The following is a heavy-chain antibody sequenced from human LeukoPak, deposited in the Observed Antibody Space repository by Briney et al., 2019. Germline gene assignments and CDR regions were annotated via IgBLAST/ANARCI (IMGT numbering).Heavy chain of an antibody. J-gene: IGHJ4*02. Sequence: PGGSLRLSCAASGFTFNNFAMSWVRQAPGKGLEWVSATSGSGGSTYYADSVKSRFTISRDNSKNTLYLQMNSLRADDTALYYCAKRGSYDFWSGYYYDYWGRGTPVTVSS. CDR3: AKRGSYDFWSGYYYDY. D-gene: IGHD3-3*01. CDR1: GFTFNNFA. CDR2: TSGSGGST. V-gene: IGHV3-23*01.